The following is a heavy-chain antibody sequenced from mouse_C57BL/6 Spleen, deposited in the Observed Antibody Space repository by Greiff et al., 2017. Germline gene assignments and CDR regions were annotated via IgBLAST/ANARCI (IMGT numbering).Heavy chain of an antibody. CDR3: ARLRGFAY. J-gene: IGHJ3*01. Sequence: QVQLQQSGPELVKPGASVKIPCKASGYAFSSSWMNWVKQRPGKGLEWIGRIYPGDGDTNYNGKFKGKATLTADKSSSTAYMQLSSLTSEDSAVYFCARLRGFAYWGQGTLVTVSA. CDR1: GYAFSSSW. V-gene: IGHV1-82*01. CDR2: IYPGDGDT.